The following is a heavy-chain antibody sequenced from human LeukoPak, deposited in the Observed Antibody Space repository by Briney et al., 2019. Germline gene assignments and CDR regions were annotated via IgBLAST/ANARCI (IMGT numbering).Heavy chain of an antibody. CDR3: ARVPDAFDI. CDR1: GGTFSSYA. J-gene: IGHJ3*02. Sequence: ASVKVSCKASGGTFSSYAISWVRQAPGQGLEWMGGIIPIFGTANYAQKFRGRVTITADKSTRTAYMELSSLRSEDTAVYYCARVPDAFDIWGQGTMVTVSS. CDR2: IIPIFGTA. V-gene: IGHV1-69*06.